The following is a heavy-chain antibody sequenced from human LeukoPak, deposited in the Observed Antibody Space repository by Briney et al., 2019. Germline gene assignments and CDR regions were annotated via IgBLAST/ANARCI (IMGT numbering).Heavy chain of an antibody. Sequence: SETLSLTCTVSGGSISSRCYYWSWIRQPAGKGLEWIGGIYTSGSTNYNPSLKGRVTISVDTSKNQFSLKLSSVTAADTAVYYCARGLYGDYGDYWGQGTLVTVSS. CDR1: GGSISSRCYY. D-gene: IGHD4-17*01. J-gene: IGHJ4*02. CDR3: ARGLYGDYGDY. V-gene: IGHV4-61*02. CDR2: IYTSGST.